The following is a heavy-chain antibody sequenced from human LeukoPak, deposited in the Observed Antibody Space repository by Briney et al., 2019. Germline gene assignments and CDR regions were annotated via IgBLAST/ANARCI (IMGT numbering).Heavy chain of an antibody. CDR2: INHSGST. J-gene: IGHJ4*02. D-gene: IGHD3-3*01. Sequence: SETLSLTCAVYGGSFSGYYWSWIRQPPGKGLEWIGEINHSGSTNYNPSLKSRVTISVDTSKNQFSLKLSSVTAADTAVYYCARDGGEVSEESTRTIHAGVWGQGTLVTVSS. CDR3: ARDGGEVSEESTRTIHAGV. V-gene: IGHV4-34*01. CDR1: GGSFSGYY.